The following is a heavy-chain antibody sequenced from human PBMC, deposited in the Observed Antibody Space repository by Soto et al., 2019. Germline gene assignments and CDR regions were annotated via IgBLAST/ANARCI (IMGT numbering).Heavy chain of an antibody. J-gene: IGHJ4*02. CDR1: GGSINTGDYY. CDR2: IYFSWST. CDR3: ARAYRGTSLSVGLCDY. Sequence: QVQLQESGPGLVKPSQTLSLTCTVSGGSINTGDYYWSWIRQHPGKGLEWIGYIYFSWSTYYNPSLKSRVTISLDTSKNQFSLKLSSVTAADTAVYYCARAYRGTSLSVGLCDYWAREPWSPSPQ. D-gene: IGHD1-26*01. V-gene: IGHV4-31*03.